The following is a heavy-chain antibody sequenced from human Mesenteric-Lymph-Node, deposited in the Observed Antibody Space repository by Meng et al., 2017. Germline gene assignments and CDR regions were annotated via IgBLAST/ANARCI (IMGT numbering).Heavy chain of an antibody. V-gene: IGHV3-23*01. CDR2: ISASGGST. J-gene: IGHJ4*02. Sequence: GESLKISCAASGFIVSSNQMTWVRQAPGQGLDWVSAISASGGSTYYADSVKGRFTSSRDNSKDMLYLQMNSLRAEDTAVYFCAKIVAAGTEFDYWGQGTLVTVSS. D-gene: IGHD6-13*01. CDR1: GFIVSSNQ. CDR3: AKIVAAGTEFDY.